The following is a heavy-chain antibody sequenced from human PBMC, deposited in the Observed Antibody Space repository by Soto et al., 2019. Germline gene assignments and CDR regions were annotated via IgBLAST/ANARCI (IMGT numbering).Heavy chain of an antibody. V-gene: IGHV3-30*18. CDR3: AKAWGNFDMYFSYYMDV. CDR1: GFIFNTYG. J-gene: IGHJ6*03. Sequence: QVQLVESGGGVVQPGWSLRLSCAASGFIFNTYGMHWVRQAPGKGLEWVALISYDGSNIYSADSVKGRFTISRDNSKNTLYLQMNSLGAEDSAVYYCAKAWGNFDMYFSYYMDVWGKGTTVTVSS. CDR2: ISYDGSNI. D-gene: IGHD4-4*01.